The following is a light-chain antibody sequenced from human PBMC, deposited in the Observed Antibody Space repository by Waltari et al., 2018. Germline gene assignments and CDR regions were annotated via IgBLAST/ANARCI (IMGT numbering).Light chain of an antibody. CDR2: GNT. CDR1: SSNFGANYD. CDR3: QSFDSSLSASV. J-gene: IGLJ3*02. V-gene: IGLV1-40*01. Sequence: QSVLTQPPSMSGAPGQKVTIPCTGGSSNFGANYDVHWYQQFPGPAPKLLIFGNTNRPSGVPGRFSGSRSGTSASLAIAGLQSEDEAVYYCQSFDSSLSASVFGGGTKLTVL.